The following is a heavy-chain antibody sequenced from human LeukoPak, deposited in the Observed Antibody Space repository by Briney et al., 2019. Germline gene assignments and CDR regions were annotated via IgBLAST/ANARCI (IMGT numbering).Heavy chain of an antibody. J-gene: IGHJ4*02. CDR2: IYYSGST. Sequence: SETLSLTCTVSGGSISSRSYYWGWIRQPPGKGLEWIGSIYYSGSTYYNPSHKSRVTISVDTSKNQFSLKLSSVTAADTAVYYCARKVAAHYFDYWGQGTLVTVSS. CDR3: ARKVAAHYFDY. V-gene: IGHV4-39*01. CDR1: GGSISSRSYY. D-gene: IGHD2-15*01.